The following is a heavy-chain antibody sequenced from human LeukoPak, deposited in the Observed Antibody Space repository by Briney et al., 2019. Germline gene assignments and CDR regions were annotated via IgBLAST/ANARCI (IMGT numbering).Heavy chain of an antibody. Sequence: SETLSLTCTVSGGSLSSHYWSWIRQPPGEGLEWIGYIYYSGSTHYNPSLKRRVTISVDTSKNQFSLKLSSVPAADTAVYYCASNAIETTVTDYLDYWGRGTLVAHSP. D-gene: IGHD4-17*01. CDR2: IYYSGST. J-gene: IGHJ4*02. V-gene: IGHV4-59*11. CDR1: GGSLSSHY. CDR3: ASNAIETTVTDYLDY.